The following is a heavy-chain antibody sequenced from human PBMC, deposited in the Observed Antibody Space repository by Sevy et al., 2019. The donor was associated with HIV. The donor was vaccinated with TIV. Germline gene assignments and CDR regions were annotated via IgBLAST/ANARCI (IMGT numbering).Heavy chain of an antibody. V-gene: IGHV3-30-3*01. D-gene: IGHD2-15*01. CDR3: ARFKCSGGSCSGMDV. CDR1: GFTFSSYA. Sequence: GGSLRLSCAASGFTFSSYAVHWVRQAPGKGLEWVAVISYDGSNKYYADSVKGRFTISRDNSKNTLYLQMNSLRAEDTAVYYCARFKCSGGSCSGMDVWGQRTTVTVSS. J-gene: IGHJ6*02. CDR2: ISYDGSNK.